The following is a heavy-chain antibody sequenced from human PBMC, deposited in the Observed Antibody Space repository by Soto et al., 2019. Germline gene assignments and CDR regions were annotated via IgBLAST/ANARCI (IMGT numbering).Heavy chain of an antibody. V-gene: IGHV3-30*18. Sequence: QVQLVESGGGVVQPGRSLRLSCAASGFTFSSYGMHWVRQAPGKGLEWVAVISSDGSNKYYADSVKGRFTISRDNSKHTLYLQMNSLRAEDTAVYYCAKDQVWVVPNWYFDLWGRGTLVNVSS. CDR1: GFTFSSYG. CDR2: ISSDGSNK. CDR3: AKDQVWVVPNWYFDL. J-gene: IGHJ2*01. D-gene: IGHD2-21*01.